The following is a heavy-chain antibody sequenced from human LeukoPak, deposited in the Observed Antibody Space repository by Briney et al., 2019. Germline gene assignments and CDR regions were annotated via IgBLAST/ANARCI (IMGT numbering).Heavy chain of an antibody. Sequence: PGGSLRLSCAASGFTFSSYVMSGVRQAPGKGVEWVSAISGSGGSTYYADSVKGRFTISRDNSKNTLYLQVSSLRAEDTAVYRCAKGGRITAVLPFDYWGQGTLVTVSS. CDR1: GFTFSSYV. CDR2: ISGSGGST. V-gene: IGHV3-23*01. D-gene: IGHD6-13*01. J-gene: IGHJ4*02. CDR3: AKGGRITAVLPFDY.